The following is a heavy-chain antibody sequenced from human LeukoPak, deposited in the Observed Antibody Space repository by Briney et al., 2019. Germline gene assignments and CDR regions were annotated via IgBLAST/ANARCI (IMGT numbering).Heavy chain of an antibody. J-gene: IGHJ4*02. D-gene: IGHD5-18*01. Sequence: SETLSLTCTVSGGSISSSSYYWGWIRQPPGKGLEWIGSIYYSGNTYYNPSLKSRVTIVDTSKNQFSLKLSSVTAADTAVYYCARDPEVDTGTGSRFDSWGQGTLVTVSS. CDR3: ARDPEVDTGTGSRFDS. V-gene: IGHV4-39*07. CDR2: IYYSGNT. CDR1: GGSISSSSYY.